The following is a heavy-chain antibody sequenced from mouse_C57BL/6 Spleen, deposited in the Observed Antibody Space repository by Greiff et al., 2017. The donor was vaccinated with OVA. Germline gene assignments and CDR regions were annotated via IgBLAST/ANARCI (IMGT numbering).Heavy chain of an antibody. CDR3: ARFGNYAMDY. J-gene: IGHJ4*01. D-gene: IGHD1-1*02. CDR1: GYTFTSYW. V-gene: IGHV1-52*01. Sequence: VQLQQPGAELVRPGSSVKLSCKASGYTFTSYWMHWVKQRPIQGLEWIGNIDPSDSATHYNQKFKDKATLTVDKSSSTAYMQLSSLTSEDSAVYYCARFGNYAMDYWGQGTSVTVSS. CDR2: IDPSDSAT.